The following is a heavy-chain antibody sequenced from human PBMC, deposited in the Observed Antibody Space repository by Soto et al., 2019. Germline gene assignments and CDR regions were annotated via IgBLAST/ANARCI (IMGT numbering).Heavy chain of an antibody. D-gene: IGHD3-10*01. J-gene: IGHJ5*02. CDR2: IYPGDSDP. Sequence: GESLKISCKPSGYSFTNSWIAWMRQMPGKGLEWMGIIYPGDSDPRYSPSFQGQVTISADNSISTAYLQWSSLRASDTAIYYCARTNGAGSYYNHWGQGTLVTVSS. V-gene: IGHV5-51*01. CDR1: GYSFTNSW. CDR3: ARTNGAGSYYNH.